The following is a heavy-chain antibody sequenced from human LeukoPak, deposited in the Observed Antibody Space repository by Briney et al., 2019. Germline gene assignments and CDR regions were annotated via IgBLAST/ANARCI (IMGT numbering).Heavy chain of an antibody. D-gene: IGHD4-17*01. CDR2: IDGGGGDP. Sequence: PGRSLRLSCAASGFTVSSRYMSWVRQAPGKGLEWVASIDGGGGDPWYANFVKGRFTVSRDNSRNTLYLQMSTLRAEDTAVYYCAARRPHYGDYVYWGLGTLVTASS. J-gene: IGHJ4*02. CDR1: GFTVSSRY. V-gene: IGHV3-23*01. CDR3: AARRPHYGDYVY.